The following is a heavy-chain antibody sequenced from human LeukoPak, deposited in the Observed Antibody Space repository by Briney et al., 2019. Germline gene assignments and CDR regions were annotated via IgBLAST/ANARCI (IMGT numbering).Heavy chain of an antibody. D-gene: IGHD1-26*01. J-gene: IGHJ6*03. CDR2: IYYSGST. CDR1: GGSISSSSYY. V-gene: IGHV4-39*01. CDR3: ATRKDSGSYFLYYYMDV. Sequence: SETLSLTCTVSGGSISSSSYYWGWIRQPPGKGLEWIGSIYYSGSTYYNPSLKSRVTISVGTSENQFSLKLSSVTAADTAVYYCATRKDSGSYFLYYYMDVWGKGTTVTISS.